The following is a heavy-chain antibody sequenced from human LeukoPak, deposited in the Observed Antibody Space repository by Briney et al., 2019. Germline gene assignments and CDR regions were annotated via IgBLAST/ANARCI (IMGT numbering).Heavy chain of an antibody. CDR1: GYTFTSYG. CDR2: ISAYNGNT. CDR3: ARDRSEIAVAGLFDY. J-gene: IGHJ4*02. V-gene: IGHV1-18*01. Sequence: GASVKVSCKASGYTFTSYGISWVRQAPGQELEWMGWISAYNGNTNYAQKLQGRVTMTTDTSTSTAYMELRSLRSDDTAVYYCARDRSEIAVAGLFDYWGQGTLVTVSS. D-gene: IGHD6-19*01.